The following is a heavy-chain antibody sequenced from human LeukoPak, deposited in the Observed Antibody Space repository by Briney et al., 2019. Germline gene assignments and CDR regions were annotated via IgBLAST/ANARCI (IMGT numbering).Heavy chain of an antibody. CDR3: AKAGSSGSFDS. V-gene: IGHV3-30*04. CDR1: GFTFSAYA. J-gene: IGHJ4*03. CDR2: ISYDGSHE. Sequence: GGSLRLSCAASGFTFSAYAMHWVRQAPGKGLEWVAVISYDGSHEYYGDSVKGRFTISRDNSKNTQSLQMSSLRTDDTAVYYCAKAGSSGSFDSWGQGTRVTVSS. D-gene: IGHD3-22*01.